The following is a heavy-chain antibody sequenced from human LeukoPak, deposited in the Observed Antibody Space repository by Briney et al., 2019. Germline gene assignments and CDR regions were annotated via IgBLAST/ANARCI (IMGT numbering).Heavy chain of an antibody. CDR3: ARVYYDRSGPGEDAFDI. J-gene: IGHJ3*02. D-gene: IGHD3-22*01. V-gene: IGHV1-18*01. CDR2: ISAYNGNT. CDR1: GYTFTSYG. Sequence: ASAKISCKASGYTFTSYGISWVRHAPGQGLESMGSISAYNGNTNYAQKLQGRVTMTPDTSTSTIYMALRSLRSDYTAVYYCARVYYDRSGPGEDAFDIWGQGTMVTVSS.